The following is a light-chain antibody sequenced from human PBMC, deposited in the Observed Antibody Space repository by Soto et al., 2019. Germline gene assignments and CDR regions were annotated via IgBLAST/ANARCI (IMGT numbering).Light chain of an antibody. Sequence: DIHMTQSPSSVSASVGDRVPITCRASQGISNWLAWYQQKPGKAPKLLIYDASSLESGVPSRFSGSGSGTDFTLTISNLQPEDFATYYCQQPKSLPRTFGGGTRLEIK. CDR2: DAS. CDR1: QGISNW. V-gene: IGKV1-12*01. CDR3: QQPKSLPRT. J-gene: IGKJ5*01.